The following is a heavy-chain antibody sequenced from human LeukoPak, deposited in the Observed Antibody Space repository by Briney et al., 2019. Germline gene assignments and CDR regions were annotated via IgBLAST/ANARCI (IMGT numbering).Heavy chain of an antibody. CDR1: GFTFSSHS. CDR3: ARLNCSSTSCYLGAFDI. Sequence: GGSLRLSCAASGFTFSSHSMNWVRQAPGKGLEWVSSISSSSSYIYYADSVKGRFTISRDNAKNSLYLQMNSLRAEDTAVYYCARLNCSSTSCYLGAFDIWGQGTMVTVSS. CDR2: ISSSSSYI. D-gene: IGHD2-2*01. J-gene: IGHJ3*02. V-gene: IGHV3-21*01.